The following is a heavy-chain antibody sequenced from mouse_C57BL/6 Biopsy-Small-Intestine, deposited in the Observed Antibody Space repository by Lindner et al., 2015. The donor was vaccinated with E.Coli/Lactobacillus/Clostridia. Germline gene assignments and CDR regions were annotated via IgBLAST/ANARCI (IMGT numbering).Heavy chain of an antibody. CDR1: GYTFTNYW. V-gene: IGHV1-7*01. CDR3: ARSGYDEGVYFDA. J-gene: IGHJ1*03. D-gene: IGHD2-2*01. CDR2: INPNFGTT. Sequence: VQLQESGAELAKPGASVKLSCQASGYTFTNYWMHWVKQRPGQGLEWIGIINPNFGTTSYNQKFKGKATLTVVQSSSTAYMQLNSLTSGDSAVYYCARSGYDEGVYFDAWGTGTTVTVSS.